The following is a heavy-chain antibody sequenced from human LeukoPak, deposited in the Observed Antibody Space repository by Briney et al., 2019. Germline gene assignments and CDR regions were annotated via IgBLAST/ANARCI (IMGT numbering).Heavy chain of an antibody. D-gene: IGHD4-17*01. V-gene: IGHV1-2*02. CDR1: GYTFTGYY. J-gene: IGHJ6*03. CDR3: ARFPYYYGDDYYYYMDV. Sequence: ASVKVSCKASGYTFTGYYMHWVRQAPGQGLEWMGWINPNSGGTNYAQKFQGRVTITADKSTSTAYMELSSLRSEDTAVYYCARFPYYYGDDYYYYMDVWGKGTTVTVSS. CDR2: INPNSGGT.